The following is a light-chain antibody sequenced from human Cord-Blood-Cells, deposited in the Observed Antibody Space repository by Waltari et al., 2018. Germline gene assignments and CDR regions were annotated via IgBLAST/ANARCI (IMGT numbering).Light chain of an antibody. CDR2: GAS. CDR1: QSVSSSY. CDR3: QQYGSFTRT. Sequence: EIVLTQSPGTLSLSPGERATLSCRASQSVSSSYLAWYQQKPDQAPRLLIYGASSRATGIPDRFSGSGSGTDFTLTISRLEPEDFAVYYCQQYGSFTRTFGQGTKVEIK. J-gene: IGKJ1*01. V-gene: IGKV3-20*01.